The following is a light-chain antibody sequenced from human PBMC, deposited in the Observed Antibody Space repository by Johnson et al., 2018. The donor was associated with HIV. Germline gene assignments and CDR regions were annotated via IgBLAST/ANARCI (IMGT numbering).Light chain of an antibody. CDR3: GTWDTSLGAQYV. Sequence: QSVLTQPPSVSAAPGQKVTISCSGSSSNIANIYVSWYQQLPGTAPKLLIYDNNKRPSGIPDRFSDSKSGTSATLAITGLPTGDEADYYCGTWDTSLGAQYVFGSGTKVTVL. V-gene: IGLV1-51*01. CDR1: SSNIANIY. J-gene: IGLJ1*01. CDR2: DNN.